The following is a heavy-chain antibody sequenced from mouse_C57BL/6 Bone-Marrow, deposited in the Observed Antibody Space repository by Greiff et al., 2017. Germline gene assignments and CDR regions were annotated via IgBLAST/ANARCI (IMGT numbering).Heavy chain of an antibody. D-gene: IGHD1-1*01. Sequence: VQLKESGAELVRPGASVKLSCTASGFNIKDDYMHWVKQRPEQGLEWIGWIDPENGDTEYASKFQGKATITADTSSNTAYLQLSSLTSEDTAVYYCTTVVDFDVWGTGTTVTVSS. J-gene: IGHJ1*03. CDR3: TTVVDFDV. V-gene: IGHV14-4*01. CDR1: GFNIKDDY. CDR2: IDPENGDT.